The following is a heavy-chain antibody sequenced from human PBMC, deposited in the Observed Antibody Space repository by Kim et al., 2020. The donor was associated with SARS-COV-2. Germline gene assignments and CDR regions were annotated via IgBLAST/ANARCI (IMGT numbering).Heavy chain of an antibody. CDR3: AKDISSGWYDYFDY. V-gene: IGHV3-23*01. D-gene: IGHD6-19*01. J-gene: IGHJ4*02. Sequence: AESGKARFTISSDNSKNTLYLQMKSLRAEDTAIYYCAKDISSGWYDYFDYWGQGTLVTVSS.